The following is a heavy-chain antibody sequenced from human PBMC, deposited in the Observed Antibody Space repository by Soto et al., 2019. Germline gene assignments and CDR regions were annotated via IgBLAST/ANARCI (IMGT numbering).Heavy chain of an antibody. J-gene: IGHJ4*02. D-gene: IGHD6-19*01. CDR1: GDSITSSSYY. CDR2: IYYSGST. V-gene: IGHV4-39*02. Sequence: QLQLQESGPGLVKPSETLSLTCTVSGDSITSSSYYWAWIRQSPGKGLEWVGSIYYSGSTYYNPSLKSRVTISVDTSQNHFSLRLSSVTDAATAVYYCGRRRAGWGYYWGQGALVTVSS. CDR3: GRRRAGWGYY.